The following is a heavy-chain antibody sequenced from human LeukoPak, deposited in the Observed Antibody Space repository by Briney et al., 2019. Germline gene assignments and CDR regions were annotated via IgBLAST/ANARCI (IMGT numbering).Heavy chain of an antibody. V-gene: IGHV3-23*01. Sequence: GGSLRLSCAASGFTFSSYAMSWVRQAPGKGLEWVSAISGSGGSTYYADSVKGRFTISRDNSKNTLYLQMNSLRAEDTAVYYCAKVTGYRSYYYYYGMDVRGQGTTVTVSS. CDR3: AKVTGYRSYYYYYGMDV. D-gene: IGHD3-9*01. CDR1: GFTFSSYA. CDR2: ISGSGGST. J-gene: IGHJ6*02.